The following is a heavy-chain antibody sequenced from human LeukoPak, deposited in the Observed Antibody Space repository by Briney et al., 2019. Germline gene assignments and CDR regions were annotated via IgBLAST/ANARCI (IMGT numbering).Heavy chain of an antibody. V-gene: IGHV4-59*01. J-gene: IGHJ4*02. CDR1: GGSISSYY. CDR2: IYYSGST. CDR3: ARQGTYGLFDY. D-gene: IGHD4-17*01. Sequence: SETLSLTCTVSGGSISSYYWSWIRQPPGKGLEWIGYIYYSGSTNYNPSFKSRVTISVDTSKNQFSLKLSSVTAADTAVYYCARQGTYGLFDYWGQGTLVTVSS.